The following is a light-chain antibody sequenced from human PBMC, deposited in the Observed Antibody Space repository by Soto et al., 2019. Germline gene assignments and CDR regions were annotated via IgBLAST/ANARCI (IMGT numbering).Light chain of an antibody. Sequence: DIQMTQSPSSLSASVVDRFTIACRASQSISSYLNWYQQKPGKAPKLLIYDASSLESGVPSRFSGSGSGTEFTLTISSLQPDDFATYYCQHYNSYSEAFGQGTKVDIK. CDR3: QHYNSYSEA. V-gene: IGKV1-5*01. CDR1: QSISSY. J-gene: IGKJ1*01. CDR2: DAS.